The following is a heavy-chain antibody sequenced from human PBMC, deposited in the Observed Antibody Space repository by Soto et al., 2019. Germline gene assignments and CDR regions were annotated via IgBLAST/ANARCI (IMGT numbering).Heavy chain of an antibody. CDR3: ARIRGYCSGGSCYFYYFAMDV. CDR2: ILSNDEE. V-gene: IGHV2-26*01. J-gene: IGHJ6*02. D-gene: IGHD2-15*01. CDR1: GFSLSDADVG. Sequence: QVTLKESGPVLVKPTETLTLTCTVSGFSLSDADVGVAWIRQPPGKALEWLAHILSNDEEVFSSSLRPRLTISKDTSRCQVVLTMSNMEPVDTATYYCARIRGYCSGGSCYFYYFAMDVWGQGTTVTVS.